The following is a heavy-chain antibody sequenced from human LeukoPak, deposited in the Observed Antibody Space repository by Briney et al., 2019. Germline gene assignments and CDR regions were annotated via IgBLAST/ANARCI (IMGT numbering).Heavy chain of an antibody. J-gene: IGHJ4*02. CDR3: ARVGRNYYDSSGYYG. CDR2: MNPNSGNT. Sequence: ASVKVSCKASGYTFTSYDINWVRQATGQGLEWMGWMNPNSGNTGYAQKFQGRVTMTRNTSISTAYMELSSQRSEDTAVYYCARVGRNYYDSSGYYGWGQGTLVTVSS. V-gene: IGHV1-8*01. D-gene: IGHD3-22*01. CDR1: GYTFTSYD.